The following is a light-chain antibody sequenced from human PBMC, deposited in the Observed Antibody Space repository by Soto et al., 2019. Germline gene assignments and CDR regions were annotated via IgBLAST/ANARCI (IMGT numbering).Light chain of an antibody. CDR1: QRVLSSFNDKND. V-gene: IGKV4-1*01. CDR2: WAS. J-gene: IGKJ3*01. CDR3: QQYYSTPFT. Sequence: DIGMTQSPDSLAVSLGERATINCKSSQRVLSSFNDKNDLAWYQQKPGQPPKLLIFWASTREFGVPDRFSGSGSGKDFTLTISRLQAEDVADYYCQQYYSTPFTFGPGTKVDIK.